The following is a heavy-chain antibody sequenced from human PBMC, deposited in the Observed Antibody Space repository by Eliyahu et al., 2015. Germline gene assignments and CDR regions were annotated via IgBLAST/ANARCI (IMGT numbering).Heavy chain of an antibody. CDR2: FFDREDT. Sequence: QVQLQESGPGLVKPSQTLSLTCSVSGGSVNIGSYYWNWIRQHPEKGLEWIGYFFDREDTKYNPSLKGRATISFDKARNSFSLKVRSVTAADTAVYYCARFDPPYAMDVWGQGTTVTVSS. V-gene: IGHV4-31*02. J-gene: IGHJ6*02. D-gene: IGHD3-9*01. CDR1: GGSVNIGSYY. CDR3: ARFDPPYAMDV.